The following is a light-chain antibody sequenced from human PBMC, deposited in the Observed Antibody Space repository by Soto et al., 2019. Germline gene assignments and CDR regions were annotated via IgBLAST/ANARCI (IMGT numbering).Light chain of an antibody. CDR3: HQRYSWPIT. CDR1: QSVRDS. CDR2: DVS. J-gene: IGKJ5*01. Sequence: EIVLTQSPATLSLSPGERATLSCRASQSVRDSLVWYQQKPGQAPRLLIYDVSIRATGIPARFSGSGFGTGFTLTISSLEPEDFAVYFCHQRYSWPITFGQGTRVEIK. V-gene: IGKV3-11*01.